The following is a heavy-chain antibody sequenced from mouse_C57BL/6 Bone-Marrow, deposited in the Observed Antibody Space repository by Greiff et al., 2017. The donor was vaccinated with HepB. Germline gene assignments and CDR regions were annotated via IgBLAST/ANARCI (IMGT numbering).Heavy chain of an antibody. J-gene: IGHJ3*01. D-gene: IGHD1-1*01. CDR1: GYTFTSYW. CDR2: IYPGSGST. CDR3: AREDYYGSSYGFAY. Sequence: VQLQQSGAELVKPGASVKMSCKASGYTFTSYWITWVKQRPGQGLEWIGDIYPGSGSTNYNEKFKSKATLTVDTSSSTAYMQLSSLTSEDSAVYYCAREDYYGSSYGFAYWGQGTLVTVSA. V-gene: IGHV1-55*01.